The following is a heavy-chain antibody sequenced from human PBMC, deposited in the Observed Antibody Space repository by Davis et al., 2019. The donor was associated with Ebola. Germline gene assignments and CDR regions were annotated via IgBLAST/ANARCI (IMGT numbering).Heavy chain of an antibody. CDR1: VITFSSYA. CDR3: AKEEAYCGGDCYGYFDS. J-gene: IGHJ4*02. D-gene: IGHD2-21*02. Sequence: GGSLRLSCADSVITFSSYAMSWVRQAPGKGLEWVSAISGSGGRTYYADSVKGRFTISRDNSKNTLYLQMNSLRAEDTALYYCAKEEAYCGGDCYGYFDSWGQGTLVTVSS. V-gene: IGHV3-23*01. CDR2: ISGSGGRT.